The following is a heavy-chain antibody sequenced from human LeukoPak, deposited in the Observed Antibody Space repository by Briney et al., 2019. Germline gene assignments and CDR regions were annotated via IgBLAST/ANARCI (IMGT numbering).Heavy chain of an antibody. CDR1: GFTFSSYS. V-gene: IGHV3-48*04. Sequence: PGGSLRLSCAASGFTFSSYSMNWVRQAPGKGLEWVSYISSSSSTIYYADSVRGRFTISRDNARDSLYLQMNSLRAEDTALYYCSRDLGTGRPHDFWGQGTLVTVSS. CDR2: ISSSSSTI. J-gene: IGHJ4*02. D-gene: IGHD3/OR15-3a*01. CDR3: SRDLGTGRPHDF.